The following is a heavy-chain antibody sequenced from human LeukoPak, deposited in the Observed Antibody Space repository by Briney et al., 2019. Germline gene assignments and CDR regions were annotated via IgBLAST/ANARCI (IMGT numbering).Heavy chain of an antibody. D-gene: IGHD5-18*01. CDR2: ISAYNGNT. J-gene: IGHJ4*02. CDR3: ARVSPRRRSGYSYGHGYYFDY. CDR1: GYTFTSCG. V-gene: IGHV1-18*01. Sequence: ASVKVSCKASGYTFTSCGISWVRQAPGQGLEWMGWISAYNGNTNYAQKLQGRVTMTTDTSTSTAYMELRSLRSDDTAVYYCARVSPRRRSGYSYGHGYYFDYWGQGTLVTVSS.